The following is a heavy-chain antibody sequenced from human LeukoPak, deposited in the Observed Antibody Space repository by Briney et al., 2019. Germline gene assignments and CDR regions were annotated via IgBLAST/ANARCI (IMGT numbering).Heavy chain of an antibody. Sequence: GASVKVSCKVSGYTLTELSMHWVRQAPGKGLEWMGGFDPEDGGTIYAQKVQGRVTMTEDTSTDTAYMELSSLRSEDTAVYYCATGPNKRDYVWWSYRSIWGYYFDYWGQGTLVTVSS. CDR2: FDPEDGGT. J-gene: IGHJ4*02. V-gene: IGHV1-24*01. CDR1: GYTLTELS. D-gene: IGHD3-16*02. CDR3: ATGPNKRDYVWWSYRSIWGYYFDY.